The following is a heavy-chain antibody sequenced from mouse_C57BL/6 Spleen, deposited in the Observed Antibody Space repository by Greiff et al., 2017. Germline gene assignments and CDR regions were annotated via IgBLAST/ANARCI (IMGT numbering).Heavy chain of an antibody. CDR1: GFTFSDYG. CDR3: ARTYDYDEWYFDV. V-gene: IGHV5-17*01. J-gene: IGHJ1*03. CDR2: ISSGSSTI. Sequence: EVKLVESGGGLVKPGGSLKLSCAASGFTFSDYGMHWVRQAPEKGLEWVAYISSGSSTIYYADTVKGRFTISRDNAKNTLFLQMTSLRSEDTAMYYCARTYDYDEWYFDVWGTGTTVTVSS. D-gene: IGHD2-4*01.